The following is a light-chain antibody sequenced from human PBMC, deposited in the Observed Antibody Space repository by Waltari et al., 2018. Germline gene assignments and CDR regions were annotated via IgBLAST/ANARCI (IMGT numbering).Light chain of an antibody. CDR2: GSS. Sequence: QSVLTQPPSVSGAPGQRGTISCTGSSSDIGAPYDVHRYRQFPGTALRILIYGSSNPPSGGPCLFCGSSAVTSAFLAITGRQADDEADYYCHSYDNTISGSVFGGGTKLTVL. V-gene: IGLV1-40*01. CDR1: SSDIGAPYD. CDR3: HSYDNTISGSV. J-gene: IGLJ3*02.